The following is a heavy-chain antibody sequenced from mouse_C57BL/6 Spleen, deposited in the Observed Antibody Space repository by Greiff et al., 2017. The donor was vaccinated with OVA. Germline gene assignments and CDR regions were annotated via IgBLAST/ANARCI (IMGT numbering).Heavy chain of an antibody. D-gene: IGHD2-3*01. J-gene: IGHJ2*01. CDR2: ISGGGGNT. Sequence: EVQRVESGGGLVKPGGSLKLSCAASGFTFSSYTMSWVRQTPEKRLEWVATISGGGGNTYYPDSVKGRFTISRDNAKNTLYLQMSSLRSEDTALYYCARHDGYLDYWGQGTTLTVSS. CDR1: GFTFSSYT. CDR3: ARHDGYLDY. V-gene: IGHV5-9*01.